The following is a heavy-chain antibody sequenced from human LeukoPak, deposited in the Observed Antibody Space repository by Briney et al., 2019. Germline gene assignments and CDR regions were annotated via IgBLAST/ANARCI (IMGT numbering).Heavy chain of an antibody. D-gene: IGHD3-9*01. J-gene: IGHJ4*02. CDR2: LSWNSASI. Sequence: GGSLRLSCAASGFTFDDYAMHWVRQVPGKGLEWVSGLSWNSASIGYGDSVKGRFTISRDNAQNSLYLQIESLRPEDTALYYYAKGKAGYLHLAFDYWGQGTVLTVPP. CDR1: GFTFDDYA. V-gene: IGHV3-9*01. CDR3: AKGKAGYLHLAFDY.